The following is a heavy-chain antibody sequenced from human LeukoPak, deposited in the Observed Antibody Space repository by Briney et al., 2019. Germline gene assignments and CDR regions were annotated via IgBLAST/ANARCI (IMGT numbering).Heavy chain of an antibody. V-gene: IGHV4-39*01. D-gene: IGHD5-24*01. CDR3: ARRTVEMATITSGDAFDI. J-gene: IGHJ3*02. CDR2: IYYSGST. Sequence: PSETLSLTCTVSGGSISSSSYYWGWIRQPPGKGLEWIGSIYYSGSTYYNPSLKSRVTISVDTSKNQFSLKLSSVTAADTAVYYCARRTVEMATITSGDAFDIWGQGTMVTVSS. CDR1: GGSISSSSYY.